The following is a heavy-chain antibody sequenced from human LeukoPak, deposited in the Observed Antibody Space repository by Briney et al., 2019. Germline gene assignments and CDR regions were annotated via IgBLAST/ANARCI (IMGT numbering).Heavy chain of an antibody. V-gene: IGHV1-46*01. CDR3: ARGGYGDRIDY. Sequence: ASVKVSCKASGYTFIRYYMHWVRQAPGQGLKWMGIINPSGGSTSYAQKFQGRVTMTRDTSTSTVYMELSRLRSEDTAVYYCARGGYGDRIDYWGQGTLVSISS. CDR2: INPSGGST. J-gene: IGHJ4*02. D-gene: IGHD4-17*01. CDR1: GYTFIRYY.